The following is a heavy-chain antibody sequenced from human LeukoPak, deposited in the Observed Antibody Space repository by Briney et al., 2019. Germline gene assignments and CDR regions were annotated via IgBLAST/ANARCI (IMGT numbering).Heavy chain of an antibody. Sequence: PGGSLRLSCAASGFTFSSYPMTWVRQAPGKGLDWVSTIGDSGGNTFYADSVKGRFTISRDNPKNTLFLQMSSLRAEDTAVYYCARDAGITVGATDYWGQGALVTVSS. J-gene: IGHJ4*02. V-gene: IGHV3-23*01. CDR1: GFTFSSYP. CDR2: IGDSGGNT. CDR3: ARDAGITVGATDY. D-gene: IGHD1-26*01.